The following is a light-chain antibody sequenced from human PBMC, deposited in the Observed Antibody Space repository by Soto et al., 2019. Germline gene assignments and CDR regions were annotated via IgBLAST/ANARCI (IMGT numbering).Light chain of an antibody. V-gene: IGLV1-47*01. CDR3: AAWDDRLRGVV. CDR1: SSNIGSNY. Sequence: QSVLTQPPSASGTPGQWVTISCSGSSSNIGSNYVCWYQQLPGTAPKLLIYGNYQRPSGVPDRFSGSKSGTSASLAISGLRSEDEAHYYCAAWDDRLRGVVFGGWTKVTVL. J-gene: IGLJ2*01. CDR2: GNY.